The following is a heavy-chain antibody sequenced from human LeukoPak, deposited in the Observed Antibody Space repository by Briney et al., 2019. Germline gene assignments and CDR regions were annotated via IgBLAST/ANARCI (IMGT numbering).Heavy chain of an antibody. CDR2: ISYDGSNK. D-gene: IGHD2-2*01. CDR3: AKPYQLLDFGY. CDR1: GFTFSSYG. Sequence: AGRSLRLSCAASGFTFSSYGMHWVRQAPGKGLEWVAVISYDGSNKYYADSVKGRFTISRDNSKNTLYLQMNSLRAEDTAVYYCAKPYQLLDFGYWGQGTLVTVSS. V-gene: IGHV3-30*18. J-gene: IGHJ4*02.